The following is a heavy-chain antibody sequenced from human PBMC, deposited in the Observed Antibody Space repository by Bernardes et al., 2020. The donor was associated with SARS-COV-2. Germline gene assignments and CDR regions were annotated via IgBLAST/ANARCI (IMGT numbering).Heavy chain of an antibody. CDR1: GYTFTGYY. J-gene: IGHJ6*02. Sequence: SVKVSCKASGYTFTGYYMHWVRQAPGQGLEWMGWINPNSGGTNYAQKFQGWVTMTRDTSISTAYMELSRLRSDDTAVYYCAREDSSGYGGYYYYGMDVWGQGTTVTVSS. CDR3: AREDSSGYGGYYYYGMDV. V-gene: IGHV1-2*04. CDR2: INPNSGGT. D-gene: IGHD3-22*01.